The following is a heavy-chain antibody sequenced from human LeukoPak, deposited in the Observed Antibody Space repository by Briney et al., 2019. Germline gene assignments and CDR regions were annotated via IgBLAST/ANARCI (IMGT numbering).Heavy chain of an antibody. Sequence: SETLSLTCADYGGSFSGYYWSWIRQPPGKGLEWIGEINHSGSTNYNPSLKSRVTISVDTSKNQFSLKLSSVTAADTAVYYCARSAAHRAEYFQHWGQGTLVTVSS. D-gene: IGHD2-2*01. V-gene: IGHV4-34*01. CDR3: ARSAAHRAEYFQH. J-gene: IGHJ1*01. CDR1: GGSFSGYY. CDR2: INHSGST.